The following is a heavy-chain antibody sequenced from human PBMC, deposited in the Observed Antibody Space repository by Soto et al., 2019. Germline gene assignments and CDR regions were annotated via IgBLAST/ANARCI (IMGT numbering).Heavy chain of an antibody. CDR1: GFTFSSYA. D-gene: IGHD3-3*01. J-gene: IGHJ6*02. CDR3: AKRHYDFWSGSSLYGMDV. Sequence: PGGSLRLSFAASGFTFSSYAMSWVRQAPGKGLEWVSAISGSGGSTYYADSVKGRFTISRDNSKNTLYLQMNSLRAEDSAVYYCAKRHYDFWSGSSLYGMDVWGQGTTVTVSS. V-gene: IGHV3-23*01. CDR2: ISGSGGST.